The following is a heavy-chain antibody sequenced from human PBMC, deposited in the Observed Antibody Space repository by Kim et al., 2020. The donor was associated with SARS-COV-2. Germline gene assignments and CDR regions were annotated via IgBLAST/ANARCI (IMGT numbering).Heavy chain of an antibody. J-gene: IGHJ6*02. V-gene: IGHV3-23*01. CDR3: AKVGAGGIRYGMGV. Sequence: GGSLRLSCAASGFTFSSYTMNWVRQAPGKGLEWVSIITGSGGSTYYADSVKGRFTISRDNSKNTLFLQMNSLRVEDTAVYYCAKVGAGGIRYGMGVWGQG. CDR1: GFTFSSYT. CDR2: ITGSGGST. D-gene: IGHD2-15*01.